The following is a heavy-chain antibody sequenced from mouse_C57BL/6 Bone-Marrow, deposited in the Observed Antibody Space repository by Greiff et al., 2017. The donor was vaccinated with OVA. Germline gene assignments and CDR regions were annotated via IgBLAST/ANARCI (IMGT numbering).Heavy chain of an antibody. CDR2: IYPGSGNT. CDR3: ASLMVTTYYAMDY. CDR1: GYTFTDYY. J-gene: IGHJ4*01. D-gene: IGHD2-3*01. Sequence: VQLVESGAELVRPGASVKLSCKASGYTFTDYYINWVKQRPGQGLEWIARIYPGSGNTYYNEKFKGKATLTAEKSSSTAYMQLSSLTSEDSAVYFCASLMVTTYYAMDYWGQGTSVTVSS. V-gene: IGHV1-76*01.